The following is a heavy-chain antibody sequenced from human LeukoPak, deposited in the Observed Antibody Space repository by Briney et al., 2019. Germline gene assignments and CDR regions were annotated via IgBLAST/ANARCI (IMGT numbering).Heavy chain of an antibody. CDR1: GGTFSSYA. CDR2: IIPIFGTA. J-gene: IGHJ3*02. Sequence: GASVKVSCKASGGTFSSYAISWVRQAPGQGLEWMGGIIPIFGTANYAQKFQGRVTITADESTSTAYMELSSLRSEDTAVYYCARGRTAMVGYDAFDIWGQGTMVTVSS. CDR3: ARGRTAMVGYDAFDI. V-gene: IGHV1-69*13. D-gene: IGHD5-18*01.